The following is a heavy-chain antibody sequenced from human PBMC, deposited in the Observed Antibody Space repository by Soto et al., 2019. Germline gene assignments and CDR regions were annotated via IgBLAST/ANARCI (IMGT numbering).Heavy chain of an antibody. Sequence: QVQVVQSGVEVKKPGASVKVSCKASEYTFTSYVIHWVRQAPGQSLEWMGWINAGNGNTKYSQKFQGRVTITRDTSASTAYMELSSLRSEDTAVYYCARELQGLYYFDYWGQGTLVTVSS. CDR2: INAGNGNT. CDR1: EYTFTSYV. V-gene: IGHV1-3*01. J-gene: IGHJ4*02. CDR3: ARELQGLYYFDY. D-gene: IGHD4-4*01.